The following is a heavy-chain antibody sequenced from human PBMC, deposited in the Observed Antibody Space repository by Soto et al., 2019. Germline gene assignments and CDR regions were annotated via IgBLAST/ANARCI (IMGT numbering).Heavy chain of an antibody. V-gene: IGHV3-30-3*01. CDR3: ARWEQPLFDH. Sequence: QVKLVESGGGVVQPGRSLRLSCAASGFNVSAYTMHWVRQAPGKGLEWVAVISSDGNHKYYTDSVKGRFTISRDTSTNTLYLQMNSLRAEDTAVYYCARWEQPLFDHWGQGTLVTVSS. J-gene: IGHJ4*02. CDR1: GFNVSAYT. D-gene: IGHD1-26*01. CDR2: ISSDGNHK.